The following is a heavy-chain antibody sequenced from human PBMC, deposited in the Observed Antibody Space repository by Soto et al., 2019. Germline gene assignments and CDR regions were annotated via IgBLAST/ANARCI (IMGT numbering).Heavy chain of an antibody. V-gene: IGHV3-30*18. CDR1: GFTFSSYG. D-gene: IGHD6-19*01. CDR2: ISYDGSNK. Sequence: GGSLRLSCAASGFTFSSYGMHWVRQAPGKGLEWVAVISYDGSNKYYADSVKGRFTISRDNSKNTLYLQMNSLRAEDTAVYYCAKGGSSGWYSYYYYYMDVWGKGTTVTVSS. J-gene: IGHJ6*03. CDR3: AKGGSSGWYSYYYYYMDV.